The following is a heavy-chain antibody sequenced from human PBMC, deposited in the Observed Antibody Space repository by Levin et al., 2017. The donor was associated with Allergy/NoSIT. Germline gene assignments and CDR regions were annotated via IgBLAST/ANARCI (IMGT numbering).Heavy chain of an antibody. Sequence: GGSLRLSCAASGFTFSNYALHWVRQAPGKGLEWVAVISYDGTKKYYAESVKGRFTISRDNSKKTLYLQMNSLRPEDTAVYYCAREGVEYSGYDYWGQGTLVTVSS. CDR1: GFTFSNYA. V-gene: IGHV3-30-3*01. D-gene: IGHD5-12*01. J-gene: IGHJ4*02. CDR2: ISYDGTKK. CDR3: AREGVEYSGYDY.